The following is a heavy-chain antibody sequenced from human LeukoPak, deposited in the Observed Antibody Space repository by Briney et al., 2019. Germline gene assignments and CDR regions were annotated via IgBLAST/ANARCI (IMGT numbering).Heavy chain of an antibody. V-gene: IGHV3-23*01. CDR3: AKAPLPFYCSSTRCPPVSYFDY. Sequence: GGSLRLSCAASGFTFSSYAMSWVRQAPGKGLGWVSAISGSGGSTYYADSVKGRFTISRENSKNTLYLQMNSLRAQDTAVYYCAKAPLPFYCSSTRCPPVSYFDYWGQGTLVTVSS. D-gene: IGHD2-2*01. CDR2: ISGSGGST. CDR1: GFTFSSYA. J-gene: IGHJ4*02.